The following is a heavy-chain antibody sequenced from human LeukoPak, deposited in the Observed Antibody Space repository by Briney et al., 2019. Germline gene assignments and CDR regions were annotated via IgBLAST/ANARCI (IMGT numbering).Heavy chain of an antibody. D-gene: IGHD3-22*01. Sequence: GASVKVSCKASGYSFTGYYMHWVRQAPGQGLEWMGWINPNSGGTNYAQKFQGRVTMTRDTSISTAYMELSRLRSGDTAVYYCASSITMIVVVTPAPNFDYWGQGTLVTVSS. J-gene: IGHJ4*02. V-gene: IGHV1-2*02. CDR1: GYSFTGYY. CDR2: INPNSGGT. CDR3: ASSITMIVVVTPAPNFDY.